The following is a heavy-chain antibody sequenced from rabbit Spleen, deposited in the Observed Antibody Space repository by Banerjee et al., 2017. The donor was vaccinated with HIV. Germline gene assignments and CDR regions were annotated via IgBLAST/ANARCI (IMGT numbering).Heavy chain of an antibody. CDR3: ARDSSSSFSSYGMDL. J-gene: IGHJ6*01. D-gene: IGHD1-1*01. CDR1: GVSFSGSSY. Sequence: QEQLEESGGDLVKPGASLTLTCIASGVSFSGSSYMCWVRQAPGKGLEWIACIDAGSSGFTYFANWAKGRFTLSKTSSTTVTLQMTSLTAADTATYFCARDSSSSFSSYGMDLWGPGTLVTVS. CDR2: IDAGSSGFT. V-gene: IGHV1S45*01.